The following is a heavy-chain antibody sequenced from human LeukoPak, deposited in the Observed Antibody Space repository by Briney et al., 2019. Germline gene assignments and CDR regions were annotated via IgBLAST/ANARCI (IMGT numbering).Heavy chain of an antibody. V-gene: IGHV4-34*01. D-gene: IGHD4-17*01. Sequence: SETLSLTCAVSGVSFDDYYWPWVRQPPGKGLEWIGEINHSGYTNDSPSLKSRVTLSIDTSRKQFSLNLRSVTVADAGIYYCTRMTTGHDYWGQGTLVTVSS. CDR3: TRMTTGHDY. CDR1: GVSFDDYY. J-gene: IGHJ4*02. CDR2: INHSGYT.